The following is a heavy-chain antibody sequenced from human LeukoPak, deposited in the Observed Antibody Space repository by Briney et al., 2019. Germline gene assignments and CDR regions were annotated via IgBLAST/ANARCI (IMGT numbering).Heavy chain of an antibody. CDR1: EGTFSTYS. CDR2: IIPIFGTA. D-gene: IGHD3-16*01. Sequence: GASVKVSCKASEGTFSTYSISWVRQAPGQGLEWMGGIIPIFGTANYAQKFQGRVTITADKSTSTAYMELSSLRSEDTAVYYCARGWGVPYYYYYYMDVWGKGTTVTVSS. CDR3: ARGWGVPYYYYYYMDV. J-gene: IGHJ6*03. V-gene: IGHV1-69*06.